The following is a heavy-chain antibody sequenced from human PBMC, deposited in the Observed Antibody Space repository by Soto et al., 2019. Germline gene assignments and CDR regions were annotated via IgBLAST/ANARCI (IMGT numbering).Heavy chain of an antibody. CDR1: GDSVSSNSAA. D-gene: IGHD3-10*01. CDR2: TYYRSKWYN. Sequence: SQTLSLTCAISGDSVSSNSAAWNWIRQSPSRGLEWLGRTYYRSKWYNDYAVSVKSRITINPDTSKNQFSLQLNSVTPEDTAVYYCARDYEELLWFGELLLYGMDVWGQGTTVTV. CDR3: ARDYEELLWFGELLLYGMDV. V-gene: IGHV6-1*01. J-gene: IGHJ6*02.